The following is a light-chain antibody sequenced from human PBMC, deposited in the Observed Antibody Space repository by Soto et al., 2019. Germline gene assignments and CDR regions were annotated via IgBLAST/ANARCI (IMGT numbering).Light chain of an antibody. Sequence: AIQMTQSPSSLSASVGDRVTITCRASQGITDDLGWYQQKPGKAPKLLIYAASSLQSGVPSRFSGSGSGTDFTLTISSLQPEDFATYYFLQNFNFPWTFGQGTKVEIK. CDR3: LQNFNFPWT. CDR2: AAS. J-gene: IGKJ1*01. CDR1: QGITDD. V-gene: IGKV1-6*01.